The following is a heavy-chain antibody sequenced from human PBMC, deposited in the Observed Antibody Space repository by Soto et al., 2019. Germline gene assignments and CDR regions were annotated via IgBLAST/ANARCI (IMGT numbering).Heavy chain of an antibody. D-gene: IGHD6-19*01. CDR1: GFTFSNAW. CDR2: IKSKTDGGTT. V-gene: IGHV3-15*07. Sequence: PGGSLRLSCAASGFTFSNAWMNWVRQAPGKGLEWVGRIKSKTDGGTTDYAAPVKGRFTISRDDSKNTLYLQMNSLKTEDTAVYYCTTGFWQWLTLYGMDVWGQGTTVTVSS. CDR3: TTGFWQWLTLYGMDV. J-gene: IGHJ6*02.